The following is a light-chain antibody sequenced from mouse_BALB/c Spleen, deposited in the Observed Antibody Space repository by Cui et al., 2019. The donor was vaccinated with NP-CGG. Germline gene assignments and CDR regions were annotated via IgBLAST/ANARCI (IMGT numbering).Light chain of an antibody. J-gene: IGLJ1*01. V-gene: IGLV1*01. CDR3: ALWYSNHWV. Sequence: AVAPPESALTTSPGETVTLTCRSSTGAVTTSNYANWVQEKPDHLFTGLIGGTNNRAPGVPARFSGSLIGDKAALTITGAQTEDEAIYFCALWYSNHWVFGGGTKLTVL. CDR2: GTN. CDR1: TGAVTTSNY.